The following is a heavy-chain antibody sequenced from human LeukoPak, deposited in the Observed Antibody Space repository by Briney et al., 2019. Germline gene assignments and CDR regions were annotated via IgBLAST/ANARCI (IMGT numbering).Heavy chain of an antibody. CDR1: GYTFTGYG. D-gene: IGHD1-26*01. CDR2: IRAYNGNT. Sequence: ASVKGSFKASGYTFTGYGISWVRQAPGQGLEWKGGIRAYNGNTNYAQKLQGRVTMATHTSASTPYMELRRLRSDDTAVYCCAIHECELTTPPDWCQGTLVTDS. CDR3: AIHECELTTPPD. V-gene: IGHV1-18*01. J-gene: IGHJ4*02.